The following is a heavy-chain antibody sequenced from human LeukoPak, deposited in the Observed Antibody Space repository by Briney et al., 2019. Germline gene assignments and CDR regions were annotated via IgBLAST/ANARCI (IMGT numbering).Heavy chain of an antibody. D-gene: IGHD2-2*01. Sequence: GGSLRLSCAASGFTFSSYEMNWVRQAPGKGLEWVSYISSSGSTIYYADSVKGRFTISRDNAKNSLYLQMNSLRAEDTAVYYCAREAVYSSTSWSDYWGQGTLVTVSS. J-gene: IGHJ4*02. CDR3: AREAVYSSTSWSDY. CDR1: GFTFSSYE. CDR2: ISSSGSTI. V-gene: IGHV3-48*03.